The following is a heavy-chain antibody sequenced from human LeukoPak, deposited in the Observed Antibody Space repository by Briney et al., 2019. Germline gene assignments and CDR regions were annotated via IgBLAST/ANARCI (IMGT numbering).Heavy chain of an antibody. Sequence: SGTLSLTCTVSGGSISSYYWSWIRQPPGKGLEWIGYIYYSGSTNYNPSLKSRVTISVDTSKNQFSLKLSSVTAADTAVYYCAGSYYDSSGSSWYFDYWGQGTLVTVSS. D-gene: IGHD3-22*01. V-gene: IGHV4-59*12. J-gene: IGHJ4*02. CDR2: IYYSGST. CDR3: AGSYYDSSGSSWYFDY. CDR1: GGSISSYY.